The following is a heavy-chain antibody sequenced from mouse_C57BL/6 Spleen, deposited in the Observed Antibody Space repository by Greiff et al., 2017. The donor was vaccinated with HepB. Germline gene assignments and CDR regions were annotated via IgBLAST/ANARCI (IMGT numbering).Heavy chain of an antibody. D-gene: IGHD1-1*01. CDR2: INPNNGGT. J-gene: IGHJ2*01. Sequence: VQLQQSGPELVKPGASVKMSCKASGYTFTDYNMHWVKQSHGKSLEWIGYINPNNGGTSYNQKFKGKATLTVNKSSSTAYMELRSLTSEDSAVEYCARVQFITTGAPFDYWGQGTTLTVSS. V-gene: IGHV1-22*01. CDR3: ARVQFITTGAPFDY. CDR1: GYTFTDYN.